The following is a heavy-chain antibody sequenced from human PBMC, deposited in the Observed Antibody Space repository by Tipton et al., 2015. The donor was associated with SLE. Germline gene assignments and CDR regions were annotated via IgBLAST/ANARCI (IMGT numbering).Heavy chain of an antibody. CDR2: IWYDGSNK. V-gene: IGHV3-30*18. J-gene: IGHJ3*02. D-gene: IGHD4/OR15-4a*01. Sequence: SLRLSCAASGFTFSSYGMHWVRQAPGKGLEWVAVIWYDGSNKYYADSVKGRFTISRDNSKNTLYLQMNSLRAEDTAVYYCAKDCTMVVDAFDIWGQGTMVTVSS. CDR3: AKDCTMVVDAFDI. CDR1: GFTFSSYG.